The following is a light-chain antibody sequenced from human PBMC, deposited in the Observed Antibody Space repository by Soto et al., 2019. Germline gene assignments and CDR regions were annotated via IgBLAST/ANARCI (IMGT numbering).Light chain of an antibody. CDR1: QSIGSN. J-gene: IGKJ5*01. Sequence: EIVMTQFPATLSVSPGESATLSCRASQSIGSNVAWYQQKPGRAPRLLMYTASNRLTGVPGRFRGSGSGTDFTLTISSVQSEDFAVYYCQQYNNWPPTITFGQGTRLEIK. V-gene: IGKV3-15*01. CDR3: QQYNNWPPTIT. CDR2: TAS.